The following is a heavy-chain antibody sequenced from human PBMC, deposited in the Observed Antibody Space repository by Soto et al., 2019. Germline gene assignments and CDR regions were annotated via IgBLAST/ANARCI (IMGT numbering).Heavy chain of an antibody. CDR2: FDPEDGET. V-gene: IGHV1-24*01. CDR1: GYTLTELS. J-gene: IGHJ5*02. Sequence: ASVKVSCKVSGYTLTELSMHWVRQAPGKGLEWMGGFDPEDGETIYAQKFQGRVTMTEDTSTDTAYIELSSLRSEDTAVCYCATDAGRVNWFDPWGQGTLVTVSS. CDR3: ATDAGRVNWFDP.